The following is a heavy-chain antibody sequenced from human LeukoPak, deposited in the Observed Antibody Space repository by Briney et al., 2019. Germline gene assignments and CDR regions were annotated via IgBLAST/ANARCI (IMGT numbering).Heavy chain of an antibody. J-gene: IGHJ5*02. Sequence: ASVKVSCKASGYTFTSYGISWVRQAPGQGLEWMGWISAYNGNTNYAQKLQGRVTMTTDTSTSTAYMELRSLRSDDTAVYYCARDRAGYCSSTSCYPGHSITDNNWFDPWGQGTLVTVSS. CDR1: GYTFTSYG. V-gene: IGHV1-18*01. D-gene: IGHD2-2*01. CDR2: ISAYNGNT. CDR3: ARDRAGYCSSTSCYPGHSITDNNWFDP.